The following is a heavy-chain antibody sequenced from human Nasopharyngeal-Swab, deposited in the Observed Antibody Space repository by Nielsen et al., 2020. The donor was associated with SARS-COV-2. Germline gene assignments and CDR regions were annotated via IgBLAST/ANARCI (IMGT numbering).Heavy chain of an antibody. J-gene: IGHJ4*02. CDR2: IKQDGSEK. CDR1: GFTFSSYW. Sequence: GESLKISCAASGFTFSSYWMSWVRQAPGTGLEWVANIKQDGSEKYYVDSVKGRFTISRDNAKNSLYLQMNSLRAEDTAVYYCARSDYSGYDLYFDYWGQGTLVTVSS. D-gene: IGHD5-12*01. CDR3: ARSDYSGYDLYFDY. V-gene: IGHV3-7*01.